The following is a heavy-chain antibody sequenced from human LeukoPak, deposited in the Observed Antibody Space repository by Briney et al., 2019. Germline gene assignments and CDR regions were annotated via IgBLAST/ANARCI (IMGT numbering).Heavy chain of an antibody. D-gene: IGHD2-2*01. V-gene: IGHV3-7*01. Sequence: PGGSLRLSCAASGFTFSSYWMSWVRQAPGKGLEWVANIKQDGSEKYYVDSVMGRFTISRDNAKNSLYLQMNSLRAEGTAVYYCAGSVYCSSTSCARFDPWGQGTLVTVSS. CDR1: GFTFSSYW. CDR2: IKQDGSEK. J-gene: IGHJ5*02. CDR3: AGSVYCSSTSCARFDP.